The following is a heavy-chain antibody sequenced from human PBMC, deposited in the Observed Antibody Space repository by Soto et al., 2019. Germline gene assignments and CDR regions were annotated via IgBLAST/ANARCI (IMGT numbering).Heavy chain of an antibody. CDR3: AQGLEGPWSGGFFDY. J-gene: IGHJ4*02. V-gene: IGHV1-18*01. CDR2: ISAYNGNT. Sequence: ASVKVSCKASGYTFTSYGISWVRQAPGQGLEWMGWISAYNGNTNYAQKLQGRVTMTTDTSTSTAYMELRSLRSDDTAVYYCAQGLEGPWSGGFFDYWGQGTLVTVSS. D-gene: IGHD6-25*01. CDR1: GYTFTSYG.